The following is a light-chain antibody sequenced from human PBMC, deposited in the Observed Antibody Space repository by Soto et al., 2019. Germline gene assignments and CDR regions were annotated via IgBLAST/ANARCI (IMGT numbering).Light chain of an antibody. CDR3: HWQDCGNSAVYS. CDR2: AAS. J-gene: IGKJ2*01. Sequence: RVLTQAPGTLSLSPGESATLSCRASQSIRSSYVARYQQKPGQAPRLLIYAASARATGRPDRFSGSGSGTDFTLTISRLEPEDFAMYYCHWQDCGNSAVYSFGQGTKLVI. CDR1: QSIRSSY. V-gene: IGKV3-20*01.